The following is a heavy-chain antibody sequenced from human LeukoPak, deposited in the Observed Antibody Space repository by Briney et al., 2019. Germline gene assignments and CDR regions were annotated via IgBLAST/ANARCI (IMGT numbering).Heavy chain of an antibody. CDR2: ISGSGGST. CDR3: ANSPKHDY. CDR1: GFTFSSYA. Sequence: GGALRLSCAASGFTFSSYAMSWVRQAPGKGLEWISAISGSGGSTYYADSVKGRFTISRDNSKNTLYLQMDSLRAEDTAVYYCANSPKHDYWGQGTLVTVSS. J-gene: IGHJ4*02. V-gene: IGHV3-23*01.